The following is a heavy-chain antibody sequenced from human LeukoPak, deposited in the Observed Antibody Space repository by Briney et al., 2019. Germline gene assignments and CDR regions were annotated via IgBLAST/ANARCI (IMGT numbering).Heavy chain of an antibody. CDR3: ARDSLVGSTPPVFDY. Sequence: PGGSLRLSCAASGFTFSSYSMNWVRQAPGKGLEWVSSISSSSSYIYYAASVKGRFTISRDNAKNSLYLQMDSLRAEDTAVYYCARDSLVGSTPPVFDYWGQGTLVTVSS. CDR1: GFTFSSYS. CDR2: ISSSSSYI. V-gene: IGHV3-21*04. D-gene: IGHD2-8*02. J-gene: IGHJ4*02.